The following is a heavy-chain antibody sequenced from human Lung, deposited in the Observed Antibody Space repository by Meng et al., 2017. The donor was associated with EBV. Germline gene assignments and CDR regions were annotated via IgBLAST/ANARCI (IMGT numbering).Heavy chain of an antibody. CDR2: IYYSGNT. Sequence: HLEESGPGLVKPSQTLSLTCIVSGDSIRSGGYYWSWIRQHPGKGLEWIGYIYYSGNTYYNPSLKSRVTISIDTSKNQFSLKLSSVTAADTAVYFCARATVVVPSGIYWFDPWGQGTLVTVSS. D-gene: IGHD6-13*01. CDR3: ARATVVVPSGIYWFDP. J-gene: IGHJ5*02. CDR1: GDSIRSGGYY. V-gene: IGHV4-31*03.